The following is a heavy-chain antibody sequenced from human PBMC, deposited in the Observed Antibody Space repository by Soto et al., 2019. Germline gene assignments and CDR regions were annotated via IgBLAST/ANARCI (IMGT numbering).Heavy chain of an antibody. J-gene: IGHJ4*01. Sequence: QVQLQESSLGLVKPSQTLSLTCTVSGGSISSADYYWSWIRQPPGKGLEWIGYFHSSGATYKDPSLKSRVTISVDTSKNQISLKLDSVTAADTAVYYCASIWFGDFDYWGHGTLVTVSS. D-gene: IGHD3-10*01. CDR3: ASIWFGDFDY. CDR1: GGSISSADYY. V-gene: IGHV4-30-4*01. CDR2: FHSSGAT.